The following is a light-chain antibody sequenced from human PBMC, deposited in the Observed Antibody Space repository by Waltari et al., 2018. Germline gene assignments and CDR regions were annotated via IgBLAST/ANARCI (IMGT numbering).Light chain of an antibody. J-gene: IGLJ2*01. CDR3: SSYTSSSTLVV. V-gene: IGLV2-14*03. CDR2: YVN. Sequence: QSALTQPASVSGSPGQSITISCTGTSSAVGGYNYVSWYQQHPGKAPKLMIYYVNNRPSGVSNRFSGSKSGNTASLTISGLQAEDEADYYCSSYTSSSTLVVFGGGTKLTVL. CDR1: SSAVGGYNY.